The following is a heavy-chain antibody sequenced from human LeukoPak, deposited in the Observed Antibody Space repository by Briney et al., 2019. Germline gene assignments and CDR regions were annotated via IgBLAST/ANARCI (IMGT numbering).Heavy chain of an antibody. CDR2: ISTYNGNT. V-gene: IGHV1-18*01. Sequence: ASVKVSCKASGYTFTTYGISWVRQAPGQGLEWMGWISTYNGNTNYAQNLQGRVTITTDTSTSTAHMELRSLRSDDTAVYYCARDLGRRCSGGSCNYYSNYMDVWGKGTTVTISS. J-gene: IGHJ6*03. CDR3: ARDLGRRCSGGSCNYYSNYMDV. D-gene: IGHD2-15*01. CDR1: GYTFTTYG.